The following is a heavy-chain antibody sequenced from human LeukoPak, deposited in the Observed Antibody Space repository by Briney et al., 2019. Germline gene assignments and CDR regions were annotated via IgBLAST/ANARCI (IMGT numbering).Heavy chain of an antibody. D-gene: IGHD3-16*01. J-gene: IGHJ6*02. CDR1: GGSFSGYY. V-gene: IGHV4-34*01. Sequence: SETLSLTCAVYGGSFSGYYWSWIRQPPGKGLEWIGEINHSGSTNYNPSLKSRVTISVDTSKNQFSLKLSSVTAADTAVYYCARDNYGDYYYGMDVWGQGTTVTVSS. CDR3: ARDNYGDYYYGMDV. CDR2: INHSGST.